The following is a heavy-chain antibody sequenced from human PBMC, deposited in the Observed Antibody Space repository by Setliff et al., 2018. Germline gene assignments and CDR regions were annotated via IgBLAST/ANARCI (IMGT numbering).Heavy chain of an antibody. CDR2: IYYSGST. D-gene: IGHD5-12*01. Sequence: SETLSLTCAVSGVSVNSLTWWSWVRQHPGKGLEWIGYIYYSGSTYYNPSLKSRVTISVDTSKNQFSLKLSSVTAADTAVYYCAREREYSGYEGMADYWGQGTLVTVSS. CDR3: AREREYSGYEGMADY. CDR1: GVSVNSLTW. J-gene: IGHJ4*02. V-gene: IGHV4-31*11.